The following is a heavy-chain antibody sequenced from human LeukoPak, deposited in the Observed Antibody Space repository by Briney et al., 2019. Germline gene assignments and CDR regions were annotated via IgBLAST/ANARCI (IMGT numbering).Heavy chain of an antibody. J-gene: IGHJ4*02. CDR2: IKQDGSEK. D-gene: IGHD5-24*01. V-gene: IGHV3-7*01. CDR1: GFTFSSYW. CDR3: ASSLVEMATMPPDY. Sequence: GGSLRLSCAASGFTFSSYWMSWVRQAPGKGLGWVSNIKQDGSEKYYVDSVKGRFTISRDNAKNTLYLQMNSLRAEDTAVYYCASSLVEMATMPPDYWGQGTLVTVSS.